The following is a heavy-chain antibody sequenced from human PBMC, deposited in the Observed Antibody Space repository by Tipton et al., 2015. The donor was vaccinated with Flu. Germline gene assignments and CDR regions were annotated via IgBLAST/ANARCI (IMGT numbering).Heavy chain of an antibody. D-gene: IGHD2-15*01. CDR2: IYSGGST. Sequence: SLRLSCAASGFTVSSNYMSWVRQAPGKGLEWVSVIYSGGSTYYADSVKGRFTISRDNSKNTLYLQMNSLRAEDTAVYYCARDFLKLPYCSGGSCCSGNHYYYYYGMDVWGQGTTVTVSS. J-gene: IGHJ6*02. V-gene: IGHV3-66*02. CDR3: ARDFLKLPYCSGGSCCSGNHYYYYYGMDV. CDR1: GFTVSSNY.